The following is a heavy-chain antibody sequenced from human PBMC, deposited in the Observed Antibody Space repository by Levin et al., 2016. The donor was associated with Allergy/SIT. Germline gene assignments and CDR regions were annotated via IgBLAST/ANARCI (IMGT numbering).Heavy chain of an antibody. D-gene: IGHD6-19*01. Sequence: GESLKISCAASGFTFSDYYMSWIRQAPGKGLEWVSYISSSSSTIYCADSVKGRFTISRDNSKNTLYLQMNSLRAEDTAVYYCARDPRSSGWGRYYFDYWGQGTLVTVSS. J-gene: IGHJ4*02. CDR3: ARDPRSSGWGRYYFDY. CDR1: GFTFSDYY. CDR2: ISSSSSTI. V-gene: IGHV3-11*04.